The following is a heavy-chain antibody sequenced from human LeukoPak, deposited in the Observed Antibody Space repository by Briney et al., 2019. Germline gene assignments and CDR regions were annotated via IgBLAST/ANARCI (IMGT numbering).Heavy chain of an antibody. J-gene: IGHJ4*02. D-gene: IGHD6-19*01. CDR1: GYTFTSYD. Sequence: GASVKVSCKASGYTFTSYDINWVRQAPGQGLEWMGGIIPIFGTANYAQKFQGRVTITADESTSTAYMELSSLRSEDTAVYYCARDSSGWYRGYFDYWGQGTLVTVSS. V-gene: IGHV1-69*13. CDR3: ARDSSGWYRGYFDY. CDR2: IIPIFGTA.